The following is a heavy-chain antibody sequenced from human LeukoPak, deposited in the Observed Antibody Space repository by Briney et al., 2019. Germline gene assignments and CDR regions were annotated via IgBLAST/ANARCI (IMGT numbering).Heavy chain of an antibody. J-gene: IGHJ4*02. V-gene: IGHV3-21*01. D-gene: IGHD5-24*01. CDR1: GFTFSSYS. Sequence: PGGSLRLSCAASGFTFSSYSMNWVRQAPGKGLEWVSSISSSSSYIYYAGSVKGRFTISRDNAKNSLYLQMNSLRAEDTAVYYCARFLEMASDYWGQGTLVTVSS. CDR2: ISSSSSYI. CDR3: ARFLEMASDY.